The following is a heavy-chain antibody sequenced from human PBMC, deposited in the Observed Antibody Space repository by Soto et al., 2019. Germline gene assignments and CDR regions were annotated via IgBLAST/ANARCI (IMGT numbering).Heavy chain of an antibody. D-gene: IGHD2-15*01. CDR3: AKDWRYCSGGSCKPYFDY. V-gene: IGHV3-30*18. CDR2: ISYDGSNK. CDR1: GFTFSDYG. J-gene: IGHJ4*02. Sequence: GGSLRLSCAASGFTFSDYGMHWVRQAPGKGLEWVAVISYDGSNKYYADSVKGRFTISRDNSKNTLYLQMNSLRAEDTAVYYCAKDWRYCSGGSCKPYFDYWGQGTLVTVSS.